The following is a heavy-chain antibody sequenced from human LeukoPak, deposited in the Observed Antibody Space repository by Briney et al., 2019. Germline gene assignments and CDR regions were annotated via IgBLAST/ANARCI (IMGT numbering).Heavy chain of an antibody. D-gene: IGHD2-21*01. J-gene: IGHJ4*02. CDR1: GFTFSDHY. Sequence: GGSLRLSCAASGFTFSDHYMSWIRQAPGKGLEWVSYITTSGSDTNYPDSVKGRFTISRDNAKNSLYLHINSLRAEDTAVYYCARGTGLRKCGNCYFDYWGQGTLVTVSS. CDR3: ARGTGLRKCGNCYFDY. CDR2: ITTSGSDT. V-gene: IGHV3-11*06.